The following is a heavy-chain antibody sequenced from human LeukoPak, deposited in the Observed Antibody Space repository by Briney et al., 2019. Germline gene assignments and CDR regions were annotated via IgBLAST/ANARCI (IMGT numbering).Heavy chain of an antibody. D-gene: IGHD3-22*01. J-gene: IGHJ5*02. CDR3: ARDRTSSGYSWFDP. Sequence: ASVKVSCKSSGYTFTSYGISWVRQAPGQGLEWMGWISAYNGNTNYAQKLQGRVTMTTDTSTSTAYMELRSLRSDDTAVYYCARDRTSSGYSWFDPWGQGTLVTVSS. V-gene: IGHV1-18*01. CDR2: ISAYNGNT. CDR1: GYTFTSYG.